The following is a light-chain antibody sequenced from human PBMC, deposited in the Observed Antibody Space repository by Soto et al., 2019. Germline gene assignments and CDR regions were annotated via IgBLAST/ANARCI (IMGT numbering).Light chain of an antibody. CDR2: DAS. V-gene: IGKV3-20*01. Sequence: EIVLTQSPYTLSFSPLERATLSCRASLSVTSNYLAWYQQIPGQAPRLLIYDASRRATGIPDRFSGSGSGTDFTLTISRLEPEDFAVYYCQQYGSSLYTFGQGTKVDIK. CDR3: QQYGSSLYT. CDR1: LSVTSNY. J-gene: IGKJ2*01.